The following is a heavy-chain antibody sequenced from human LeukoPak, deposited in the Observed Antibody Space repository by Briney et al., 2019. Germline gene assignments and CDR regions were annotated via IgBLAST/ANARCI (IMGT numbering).Heavy chain of an antibody. CDR1: GGSISGYN. CDR3: ARVGTMVRGTRYGMDV. D-gene: IGHD3-10*01. Sequence: SETLSLTCTVSGGSISGYNWSWIRERPGKGLGWSGYIYYIGSTNYNPPLKSLVTISVDTSKNQFSLKLSSVTAADTAVYYCARVGTMVRGTRYGMDVWGQGTTVTVSS. V-gene: IGHV4-59*01. CDR2: IYYIGST. J-gene: IGHJ6*02.